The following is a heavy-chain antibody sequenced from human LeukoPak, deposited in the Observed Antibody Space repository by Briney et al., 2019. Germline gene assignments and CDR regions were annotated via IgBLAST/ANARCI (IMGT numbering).Heavy chain of an antibody. D-gene: IGHD3-10*01. CDR1: GGSISSYY. J-gene: IGHJ4*02. CDR3: ARDRERYYGSGSFDY. Sequence: SETLSLTCTVCGGSISSYYGRWIRQPPREGLEWIGHIYYSGSTNYNPSLKSRVTIAVDTSKNQFSLKLSSVTAADTAVYFCARDRERYYGSGSFDYWGEGTLVTVSS. V-gene: IGHV4-59*01. CDR2: IYYSGST.